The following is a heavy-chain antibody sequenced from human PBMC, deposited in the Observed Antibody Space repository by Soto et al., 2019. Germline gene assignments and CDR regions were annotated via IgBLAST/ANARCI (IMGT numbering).Heavy chain of an antibody. D-gene: IGHD5-12*01. CDR3: ARGYSGYDQFDY. CDR1: GGTFSSYA. J-gene: IGHJ4*02. V-gene: IGHV1-69*13. Sequence: SVKVSCKASGGTFSSYAISWVRQAPGQGLEWMGGIIPIFGTANYAQKFQGRVTITADESTRTAYMELSSLRSEDTAVYYCARGYSGYDQFDYWGQGTLVTVSS. CDR2: IIPIFGTA.